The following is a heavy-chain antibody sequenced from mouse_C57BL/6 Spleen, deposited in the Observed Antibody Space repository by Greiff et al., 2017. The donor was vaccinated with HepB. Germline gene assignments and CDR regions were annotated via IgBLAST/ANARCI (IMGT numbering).Heavy chain of an antibody. Sequence: EVKLVESGGGLVQPGGSMKLSCVASGFTFSNYWMNWVRQSPEKGLEWVAQIRLKSDNYATHYAESVKGRFTISRDDSKSSVYLQMNNLRAEDTGIDYCTGYYGSRWYFDVWGTGTTVTVSS. CDR3: TGYYGSRWYFDV. D-gene: IGHD1-1*01. CDR2: IRLKSDNYAT. CDR1: GFTFSNYW. V-gene: IGHV6-3*01. J-gene: IGHJ1*03.